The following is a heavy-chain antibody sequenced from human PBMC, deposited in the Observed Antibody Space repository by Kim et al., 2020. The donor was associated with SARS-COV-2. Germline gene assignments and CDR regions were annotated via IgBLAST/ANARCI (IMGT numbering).Heavy chain of an antibody. CDR3: ARAPWDYYGSGGNAFDI. J-gene: IGHJ3*02. Sequence: VKGRFTISRDNSKNTLYLQMNSLRAEDTAVYYCARAPWDYYGSGGNAFDIWGQGTMVTVSS. D-gene: IGHD3-10*01. V-gene: IGHV3-30*07.